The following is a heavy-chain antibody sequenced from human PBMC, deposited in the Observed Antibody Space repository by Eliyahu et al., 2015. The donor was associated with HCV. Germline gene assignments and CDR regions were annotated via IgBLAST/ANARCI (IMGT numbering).Heavy chain of an antibody. Sequence: WWQQSAGQGLEWMGWINPNSGGTNHAQRFQGRVTMTRDTSISTAYMELSRLRSDDTAVYYCARALHSLGFDQLLSLSNRYYYYAMDVWGQGTTVTVPS. J-gene: IGHJ6*02. V-gene: IGHV1-2*02. CDR3: ARALHSLGFDQLLSLSNRYYYYAMDV. CDR2: INPNSGGT. D-gene: IGHD2-2*01.